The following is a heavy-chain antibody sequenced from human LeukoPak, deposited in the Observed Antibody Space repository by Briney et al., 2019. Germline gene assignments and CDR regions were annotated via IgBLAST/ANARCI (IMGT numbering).Heavy chain of an antibody. V-gene: IGHV4-39*07. CDR1: GGSISSGGYY. CDR2: IYYSGST. Sequence: SETLSLTCTVSGGSISSGGYYWSWIRQPPGKGLEWIGNIYYSGSTYYNPSLKSRFTISVDTSKNQFSLKLTSVTAADTAVYYCARDQRFSGYYPKGLGWFDPWGQGTLVTVSS. J-gene: IGHJ5*02. D-gene: IGHD3-22*01. CDR3: ARDQRFSGYYPKGLGWFDP.